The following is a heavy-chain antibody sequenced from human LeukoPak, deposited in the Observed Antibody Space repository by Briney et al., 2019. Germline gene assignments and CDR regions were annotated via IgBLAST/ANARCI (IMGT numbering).Heavy chain of an antibody. CDR2: ISSSGSTI. Sequence: GGSLRLSCAASGFTFSDYYMSWIRQAPGNGLEWVSYISSSGSTIYYADSVKGRFTISRDNAKNSLYLQMNSLRAEDTAVYYCARDKYYYDSSGYYYYYYYMDVWGKGTTVTVSS. V-gene: IGHV3-11*01. J-gene: IGHJ6*03. CDR3: ARDKYYYDSSGYYYYYYYMDV. D-gene: IGHD3-22*01. CDR1: GFTFSDYY.